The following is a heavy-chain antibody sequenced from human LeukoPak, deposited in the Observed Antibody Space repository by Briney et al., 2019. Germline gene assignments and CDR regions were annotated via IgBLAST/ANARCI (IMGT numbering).Heavy chain of an antibody. CDR1: GFTFSSYA. V-gene: IGHV3-23*01. CDR2: ISGSGGST. J-gene: IGHJ6*02. D-gene: IGHD4-17*01. Sequence: AGGSLRLPCAASGFTFSSYAMSWVRQAPGKGLEWVSAISGSGGSTYYADSVKGRFTISRDNSKNTLYLQMNSLRAEDTAVYYCAKGMTTVPYYYYYGMDVWGQGTTVTVSS. CDR3: AKGMTTVPYYYYYGMDV.